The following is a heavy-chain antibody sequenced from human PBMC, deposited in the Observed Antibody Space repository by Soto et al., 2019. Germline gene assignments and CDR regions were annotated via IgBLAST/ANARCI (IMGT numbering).Heavy chain of an antibody. D-gene: IGHD3-10*01. Sequence: ASVKVSCKVSGYTLTERSIHWVRQAPGKGLEWMGGFDPEDGETIYAQKFQGRVTMTEDTSTDTAYMELSSLRSEDTAVYYCATIAEYYGSGRYYFDYWGQGTLVTVSS. CDR3: ATIAEYYGSGRYYFDY. CDR1: GYTLTERS. CDR2: FDPEDGET. V-gene: IGHV1-24*01. J-gene: IGHJ4*02.